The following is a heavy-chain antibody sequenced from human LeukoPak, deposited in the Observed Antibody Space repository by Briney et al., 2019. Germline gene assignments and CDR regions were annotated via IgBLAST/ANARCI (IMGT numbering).Heavy chain of an antibody. V-gene: IGHV4-59*01. CDR3: AREAIAAAGP. CDR1: GGSISSYY. CDR2: IYYSGST. Sequence: SETLSLTCTVSGGSISSYYWSWIRQPPGKGPEWIGYIYYSGSTNYNPSLKSRVTISVDTSKNQFSLKLSSVTAADTAVYYCAREAIAAAGPWGQGTLVTVSS. J-gene: IGHJ5*02. D-gene: IGHD6-13*01.